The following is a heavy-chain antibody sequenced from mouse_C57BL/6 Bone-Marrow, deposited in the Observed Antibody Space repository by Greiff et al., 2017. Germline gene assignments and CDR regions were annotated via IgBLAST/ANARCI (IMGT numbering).Heavy chain of an antibody. CDR1: GYTFTSYW. V-gene: IGHV1-50*01. CDR3: ARQGLLRGAY. J-gene: IGHJ3*01. D-gene: IGHD2-3*01. Sequence: HVQLPPPWAELVKPGASVKLSCKASGYTFTSYWMQWVKQRPGQGLAWIGEIDPSDCYTNYNQKFKGKAKLTVDTSPSTAYMQLSSLTSEDSAVYYCARQGLLRGAYWGQGTLVTVSA. CDR2: IDPSDCYT.